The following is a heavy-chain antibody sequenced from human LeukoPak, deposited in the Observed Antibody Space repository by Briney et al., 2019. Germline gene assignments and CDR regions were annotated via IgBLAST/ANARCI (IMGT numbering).Heavy chain of an antibody. CDR1: GGSFIGYY. CDR2: INHSGST. J-gene: IGHJ4*02. Sequence: SETLSLTCAVYGGSFIGYYWSWIRQPPGKGLEWIGEINHSGSTNYNPSLKSRVTISVDTSKNQFSLKLSSVTAADTAVYYCARGGDSGSYYLSHFDYWGQGTLVTVSS. CDR3: ARGGDSGSYYLSHFDY. D-gene: IGHD1-26*01. V-gene: IGHV4-34*01.